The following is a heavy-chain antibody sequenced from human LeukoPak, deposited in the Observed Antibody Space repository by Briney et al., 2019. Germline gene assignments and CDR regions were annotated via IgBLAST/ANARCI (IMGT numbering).Heavy chain of an antibody. D-gene: IGHD3-10*01. CDR2: IKPDGSGK. Sequence: GGSLRLSCAASGFIFSSCWMSWVRQSPGKGLEWVANIKPDGSGKYYVDSVKGRFTISRDNAKNALYLEMNSLRVGDTAVYYCARERMYSGSGSTYPYYDYWGQGTLVTVSS. CDR3: ARERMYSGSGSTYPYYDY. J-gene: IGHJ4*02. CDR1: GFIFSSCW. V-gene: IGHV3-7*01.